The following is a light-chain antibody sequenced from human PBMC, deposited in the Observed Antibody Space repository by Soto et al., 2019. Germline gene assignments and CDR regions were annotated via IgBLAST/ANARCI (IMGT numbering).Light chain of an antibody. CDR3: QQYDNFPRAIN. Sequence: SASVGDRFTIPFHATQDISNYLHWYQQKPGKAPKLLIYDASNLETGVPSRFSGSGSGTDFTFTISSLQPEDIATYYCQQYDNFPRAINFGQGTRLEIK. CDR1: QDISNY. CDR2: DAS. J-gene: IGKJ5*01. V-gene: IGKV1-33*01.